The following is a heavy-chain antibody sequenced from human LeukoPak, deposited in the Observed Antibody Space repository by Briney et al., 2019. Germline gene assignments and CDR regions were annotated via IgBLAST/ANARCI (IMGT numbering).Heavy chain of an antibody. V-gene: IGHV1-2*02. Sequence: GASVKVSCKASGYTFTGYYIHWVRQAPGQGLEWMGWINPNSGGTNYAQKFQGRVTMTRDTSISTAYMELSRLRSDDTAVYYCARREGIAPTPDVWGQGTTVTVSS. CDR1: GYTFTGYY. CDR3: ARREGIAPTPDV. J-gene: IGHJ6*02. CDR2: INPNSGGT. D-gene: IGHD6-13*01.